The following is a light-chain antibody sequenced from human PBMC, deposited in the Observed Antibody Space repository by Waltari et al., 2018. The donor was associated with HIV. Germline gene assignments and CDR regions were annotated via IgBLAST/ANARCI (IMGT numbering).Light chain of an antibody. CDR3: QSYDTGLV. CDR1: SSNIGAGYD. Sequence: QSVLTQPPSVSGAPGQRVTISCTGSSSNIGAGYDVHWYQHFPGTAPKLLIFGDSKRPSGVPDRFSGSKSGTSASRAITGLQAEDEADYYCQSYDTGLVFGGGTKLTVL. V-gene: IGLV1-40*01. J-gene: IGLJ2*01. CDR2: GDS.